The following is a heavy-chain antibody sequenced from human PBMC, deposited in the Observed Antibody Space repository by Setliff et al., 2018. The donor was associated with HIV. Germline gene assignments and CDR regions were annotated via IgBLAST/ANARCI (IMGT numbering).Heavy chain of an antibody. D-gene: IGHD6-13*01. CDR3: ARVVWTAAAGTIDYFYYGLDV. CDR2: INHSGSS. V-gene: IGHV4-34*01. CDR1: GGSFSGYY. J-gene: IGHJ6*02. Sequence: PSETLSLTCSVFGGSFSGYYWSWIRQLPGKELEWIGEINHSGSSKYNPSLQSRVTISVDTSKNQFSLKLKSVTTTDTAVYFCARVVWTAAAGTIDYFYYGLDVWGQGTTVTVSS.